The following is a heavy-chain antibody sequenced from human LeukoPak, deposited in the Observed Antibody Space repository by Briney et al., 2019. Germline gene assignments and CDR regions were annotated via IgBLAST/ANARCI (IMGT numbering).Heavy chain of an antibody. Sequence: ASVKVSCKASGYTFTSYGISWVRQAPGQGLEWMGWISAYNGNTNYAQKLQGRVTVTTDTSTSTAYMELRSLRSDDTAVYYCARVETYYYGSGSHIVSRRLRAPDLWGRGTLVTVSS. CDR3: ARVETYYYGSGSHIVSRRLRAPDL. V-gene: IGHV1-18*01. CDR1: GYTFTSYG. J-gene: IGHJ2*01. CDR2: ISAYNGNT. D-gene: IGHD3-10*01.